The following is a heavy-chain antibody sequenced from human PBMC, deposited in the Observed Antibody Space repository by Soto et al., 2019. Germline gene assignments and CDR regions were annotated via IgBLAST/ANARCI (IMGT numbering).Heavy chain of an antibody. J-gene: IGHJ6*02. V-gene: IGHV3-48*01. CDR2: ISNSGSVI. D-gene: IGHD3-9*01. Sequence: EVQLVESGGGLVQPGESLRLSCVASGFTFSSYAMSWVRQAPGKGLEWVSYISNSGSVINYADSVKGRFTVSRDYAKKSLLLERSSPSAEAAAGYYCARDGAVAGMRYFYGMDVWGQGTTVTVSS. CDR3: ARDGAVAGMRYFYGMDV. CDR1: GFTFSSYA.